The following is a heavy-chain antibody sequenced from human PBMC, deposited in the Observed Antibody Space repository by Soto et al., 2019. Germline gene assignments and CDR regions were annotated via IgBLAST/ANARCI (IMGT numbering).Heavy chain of an antibody. Sequence: RLSCAASGFTFSSYSMNWVRQAPGKGLEWVPSISSSSSYIYYADSVKGRFTISRDNAKNSLYLQMNSLRAEDTAVYYCARVRRDGYNPAFDYWGQGTLVTVSS. V-gene: IGHV3-21*01. CDR2: ISSSSSYI. J-gene: IGHJ4*02. D-gene: IGHD5-12*01. CDR3: ARVRRDGYNPAFDY. CDR1: GFTFSSYS.